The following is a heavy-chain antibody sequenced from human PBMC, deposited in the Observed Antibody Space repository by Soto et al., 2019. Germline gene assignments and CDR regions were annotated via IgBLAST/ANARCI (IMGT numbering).Heavy chain of an antibody. CDR3: ARRISITMVRGVRDYYYMDV. Sequence: SETLSLTCTFSGCSISSYYWSWIRQPPGKGLEWIGYIYYSGSTNYNPSLKSRVTISVDTSKNQFSLKLSSVTAADTAVYYCARRISITMVRGVRDYYYMDVWGKGTTVTVSS. D-gene: IGHD3-10*01. J-gene: IGHJ6*03. CDR1: GCSISSYY. CDR2: IYYSGST. V-gene: IGHV4-59*01.